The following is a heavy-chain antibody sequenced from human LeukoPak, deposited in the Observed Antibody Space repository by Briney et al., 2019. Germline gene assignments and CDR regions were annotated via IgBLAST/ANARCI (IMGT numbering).Heavy chain of an antibody. D-gene: IGHD2-2*01. CDR2: ISYDGSNK. CDR1: GFTFSSYA. CDR3: AREPGYCSSTSCPD. V-gene: IGHV3-30-3*01. Sequence: PGGSLRLSCAASGFTFSSYAMHWVRQAPGKGLEWVAVISYDGSNKYYADSVKGRFTISRDNSKNTLYLQMNSLRAEDTAVYYCAREPGYCSSTSCPDWGQGTLVTVSS. J-gene: IGHJ4*02.